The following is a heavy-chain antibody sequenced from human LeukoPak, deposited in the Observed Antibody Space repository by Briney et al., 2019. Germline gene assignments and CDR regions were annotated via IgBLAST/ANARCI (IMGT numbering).Heavy chain of an antibody. V-gene: IGHV3-30*04. CDR1: GFTFNSYA. Sequence: SGGSLRLSCAASGFTFNSYAMHWVRQAPGKGLEWVAVISYDGSNKYYADSVKGRFTISRDNSKNTLYLQMNSLRAEDTAVYYCARVSSTLNWFDPWGQGTLVTVSS. J-gene: IGHJ5*02. CDR3: ARVSSTLNWFDP. CDR2: ISYDGSNK. D-gene: IGHD6-13*01.